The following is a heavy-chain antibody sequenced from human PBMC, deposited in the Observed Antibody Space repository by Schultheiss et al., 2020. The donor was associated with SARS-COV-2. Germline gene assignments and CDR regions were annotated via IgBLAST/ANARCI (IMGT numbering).Heavy chain of an antibody. V-gene: IGHV3-23*01. D-gene: IGHD2-2*01. Sequence: GGSLRLSCAASGFTFSSYDMHWVRQATGKGLEWVSAISGSGGSTYYADSVKGRFTISRDNSKNTLYLQMNSLRAEDTAEYYCAKGMSDIVVVPAAGFDYWGQGTLVTVSS. J-gene: IGHJ4*02. CDR3: AKGMSDIVVVPAAGFDY. CDR1: GFTFSSYD. CDR2: ISGSGGST.